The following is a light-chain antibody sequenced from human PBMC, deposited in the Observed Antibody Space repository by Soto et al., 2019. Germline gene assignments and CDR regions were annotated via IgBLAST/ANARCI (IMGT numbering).Light chain of an antibody. Sequence: QSALTQPASVSGSPGQSITISCAGVSSDVGGYKYVSWYQQHPGKAPKLMIFEVNNRPSVVSSRFSGSESGNTASLTISDLQAEDEADYYCSLYTSSRSLVFGGWTKLTVL. CDR3: SLYTSSRSLV. CDR1: SSDVGGYKY. V-gene: IGLV2-14*01. J-gene: IGLJ2*01. CDR2: EVN.